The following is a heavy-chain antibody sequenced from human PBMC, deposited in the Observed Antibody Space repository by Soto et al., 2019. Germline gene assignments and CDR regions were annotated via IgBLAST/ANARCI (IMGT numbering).Heavy chain of an antibody. CDR3: ARGPVDCSGGSCYSVGWFDP. Sequence: QVQLVQSGAEVKKPGASVKVSCKASGYTFTSYDINWVRQATGQGLEWMGWMNPNSGNTGYAQKFQGRVTMTRNTSISKAYMELSSLRSEDTAVYYCARGPVDCSGGSCYSVGWFDPWGQGTLVTVSS. D-gene: IGHD2-15*01. CDR2: MNPNSGNT. J-gene: IGHJ5*02. CDR1: GYTFTSYD. V-gene: IGHV1-8*01.